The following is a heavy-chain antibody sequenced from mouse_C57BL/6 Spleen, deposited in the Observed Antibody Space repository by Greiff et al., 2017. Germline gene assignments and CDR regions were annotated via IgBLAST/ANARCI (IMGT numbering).Heavy chain of an antibody. CDR3: ARSRDYYAMDY. Sequence: EVKLVESGGGLVQPGGSLSLSCAASGFTFTDYYMSWVRQPPGKALEWLGFIRNKANGYTTEYSASVKGRFTISRDNSQSILYLQMNALRAEDSATYYCARSRDYYAMDYWGQGTSVTGSS. J-gene: IGHJ4*01. CDR1: GFTFTDYY. V-gene: IGHV7-3*01. CDR2: IRNKANGYTT.